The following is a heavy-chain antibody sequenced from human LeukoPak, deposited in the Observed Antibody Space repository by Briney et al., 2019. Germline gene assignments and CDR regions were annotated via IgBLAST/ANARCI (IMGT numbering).Heavy chain of an antibody. D-gene: IGHD5-24*01. V-gene: IGHV4-39*01. CDR2: INYSGTT. CDR1: GASVSSGSYY. J-gene: IGHJ4*02. CDR3: ARLRDGRWLLEY. Sequence: KTSETLSLTCTVSGASVSSGSYYWGWIRQPPGKGLEWIASINYSGTTYYNPSLKSRVTISEDRSKNQFSLKLSSVTAAGTAVYYCARLRDGRWLLEYWGQGTLVTVSS.